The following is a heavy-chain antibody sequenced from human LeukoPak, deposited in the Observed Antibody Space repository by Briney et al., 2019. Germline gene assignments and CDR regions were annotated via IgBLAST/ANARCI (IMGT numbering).Heavy chain of an antibody. V-gene: IGHV4-39*07. CDR1: GGSIVSGTHL. CDR3: AGGGNSDSPEFDY. D-gene: IGHD4-23*01. Sequence: SETLSLTCTVSGGSIVSGTHLWGWIRQPPGEPLEWIGSIYHSGSTYYSPSLKGRVTLSIDTSKNQFSLRLSSVTAADTAVFYCAGGGNSDSPEFDYWGQGTLVTVSS. CDR2: IYHSGST. J-gene: IGHJ4*02.